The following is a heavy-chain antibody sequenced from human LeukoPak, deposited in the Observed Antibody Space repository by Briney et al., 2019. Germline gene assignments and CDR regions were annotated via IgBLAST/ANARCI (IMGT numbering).Heavy chain of an antibody. CDR2: IYYTGAT. J-gene: IGHJ4*02. D-gene: IGHD5-18*01. CDR1: GGSISSYY. Sequence: SETLSLTCTVSGGSISSYYWSWIRLPPGKRPQWIGYIYYTGATYYNPSLKSRVTISLDTSKNQFSLKLSSVTAADAAVYYCARAGYSYGTGYYFDYWGQGALVTVSS. V-gene: IGHV4-59*01. CDR3: ARAGYSYGTGYYFDY.